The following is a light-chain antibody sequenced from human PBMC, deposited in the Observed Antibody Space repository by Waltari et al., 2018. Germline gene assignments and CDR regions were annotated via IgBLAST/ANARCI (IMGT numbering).Light chain of an antibody. V-gene: IGKV3-15*01. J-gene: IGKJ1*01. CDR1: LGISGE. CDR2: GES. Sequence: EILMTPPPSTLSVATGERATLSCRASLGISGELACYPQKPGQAARLLIFGESTRATSVPARFSGSGSGTEFTLTIRSLQSEDFGVYYCQQSKIWPAFGQGTKVEIK. CDR3: QQSKIWPA.